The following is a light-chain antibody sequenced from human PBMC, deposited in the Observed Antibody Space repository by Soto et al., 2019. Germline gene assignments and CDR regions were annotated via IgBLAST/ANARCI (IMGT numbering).Light chain of an antibody. J-gene: IGKJ5*01. V-gene: IGKV1-39*01. Sequence: IQMTQSPSSLSASVGDRVTITCRASQSISSYLNWYQQKPGKAPKLLIYAASSLQSGVPSRFSGSGSGTDFTITISSLQDEDFAVYYCQQYNNWITFGQGTRLEIK. CDR1: QSISSY. CDR2: AAS. CDR3: QQYNNWIT.